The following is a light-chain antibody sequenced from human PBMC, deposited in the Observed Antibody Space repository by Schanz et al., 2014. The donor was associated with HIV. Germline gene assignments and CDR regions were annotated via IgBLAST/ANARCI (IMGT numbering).Light chain of an antibody. Sequence: QSVLTQPPSASGTPGQRVTISCSGNSSNIGSNFVYWYQQFPGTAPKRLIYSNDQRPSGVPARFSGSKSGTSASLAISGLQSEDEADYYCAAWDDNLNGPVFGGGTKLTVL. J-gene: IGLJ3*02. CDR1: SSNIGSNF. CDR2: SND. V-gene: IGLV1-44*01. CDR3: AAWDDNLNGPV.